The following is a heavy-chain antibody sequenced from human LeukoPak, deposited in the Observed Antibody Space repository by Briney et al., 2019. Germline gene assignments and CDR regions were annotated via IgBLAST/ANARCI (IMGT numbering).Heavy chain of an antibody. Sequence: PGGSLRLSCAVSGFTFSDYTMNWVRQAPGKGLEWVSYISKSSSTMYYADSVKGRFTISRDNAKNSLYLQMNSLRDEDTAVYYCAKGDYSFDYRGQGTLVTVSS. J-gene: IGHJ4*02. CDR3: AKGDYSFDY. CDR2: ISKSSSTM. CDR1: GFTFSDYT. V-gene: IGHV3-48*02.